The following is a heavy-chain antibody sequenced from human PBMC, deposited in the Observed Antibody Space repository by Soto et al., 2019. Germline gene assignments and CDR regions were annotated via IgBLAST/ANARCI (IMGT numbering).Heavy chain of an antibody. V-gene: IGHV3-9*01. D-gene: IGHD3-10*01. CDR2: ISWNSDTI. Sequence: EVQLVESGGGLVQPGRSLRLSCAASGFTFDEYAIRWVRQAPGKGLEWVSGISWNSDTIGYADSVKGRFTISRDTAKKSVDLQMNSLRPEDTALYYRAKVGGLGSYYNWFGSWGQGTLVTFSS. J-gene: IGHJ5*01. CDR3: AKVGGLGSYYNWFGS. CDR1: GFTFDEYA.